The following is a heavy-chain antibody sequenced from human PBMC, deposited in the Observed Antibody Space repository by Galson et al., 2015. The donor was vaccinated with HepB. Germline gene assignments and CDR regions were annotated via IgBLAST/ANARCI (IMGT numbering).Heavy chain of an antibody. J-gene: IGHJ3*02. V-gene: IGHV1-18*01. CDR1: GYTFTSYA. CDR3: VSSTNAKANAFPI. D-gene: IGHD2-2*01. Sequence: SVKVSCKASGYTFTSYALSWVRQAPGQGLEWMGWISAYNGYTNYAQKLQGRVTMTTDTSTSTAYMELRSLRSDDTAVYYCVSSTNAKANAFPIWGQGTMVTVSS. CDR2: ISAYNGYT.